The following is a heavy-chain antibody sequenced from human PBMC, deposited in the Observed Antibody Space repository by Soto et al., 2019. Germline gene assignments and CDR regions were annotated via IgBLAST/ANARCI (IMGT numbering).Heavy chain of an antibody. D-gene: IGHD4-17*01. Sequence: SVKVSCKASGGTFSSYAISWVRQAPGQGLEWMGGIIPIFGTANYAQKFQGRVTITADESTSTAYMELSSLRSEDTAVYYCARSQPDTVTTFDYWGQGNLVTVSS. CDR3: ARSQPDTVTTFDY. CDR2: IIPIFGTA. CDR1: GGTFSSYA. V-gene: IGHV1-69*13. J-gene: IGHJ4*02.